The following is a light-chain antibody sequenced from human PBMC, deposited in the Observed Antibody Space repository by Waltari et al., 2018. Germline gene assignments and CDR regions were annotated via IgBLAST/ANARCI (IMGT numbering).Light chain of an antibody. J-gene: IGLJ1*01. CDR1: NIGSNS. CDR3: QVWDANNEPGV. CDR2: YDK. V-gene: IGLV3-21*04. Sequence: SYELTQPPSLSVAPGMTALITCGGDNIGSNSVHWYQRKPGQAPVLVISYDKDRPSGIPERFSGSHSGNTATLTSSRVEAGDEGDYYCQVWDANNEPGVFGTGTEATVL.